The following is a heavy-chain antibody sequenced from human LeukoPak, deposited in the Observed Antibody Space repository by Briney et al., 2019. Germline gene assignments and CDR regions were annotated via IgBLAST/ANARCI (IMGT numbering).Heavy chain of an antibody. J-gene: IGHJ5*02. CDR3: ARGRVVVPAADWFDP. Sequence: SETLSLTCAVSGGSISSSNWWSWVRQPPGKGLEWIGEIYHSGSTNYNPSLKSRVTISVDTSKNQFSLKLSSVTAADTAVYYCARGRVVVPAADWFDPWGQGTLVTVSS. CDR2: IYHSGST. CDR1: GGSISSSNW. V-gene: IGHV4-4*02. D-gene: IGHD2-2*01.